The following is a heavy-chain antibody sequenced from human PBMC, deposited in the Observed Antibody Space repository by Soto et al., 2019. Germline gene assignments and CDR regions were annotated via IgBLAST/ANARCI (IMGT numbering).Heavy chain of an antibody. D-gene: IGHD3-3*01. Sequence: ELQLVESGGGLVQPGGSLRLSCAASGFTFSSYSMNWVRQAPGKGLEWVSYISSSSSTIYYADSVKGRFTISRDNAKNALNLQMNSLRAEDTAVYYCARDPGYDFWSGYCFDYWGQGTLVIVSS. V-gene: IGHV3-48*01. CDR3: ARDPGYDFWSGYCFDY. CDR1: GFTFSSYS. J-gene: IGHJ4*02. CDR2: ISSSSSTI.